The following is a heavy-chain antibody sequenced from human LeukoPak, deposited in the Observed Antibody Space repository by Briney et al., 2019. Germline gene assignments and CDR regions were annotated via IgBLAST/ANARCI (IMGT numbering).Heavy chain of an antibody. D-gene: IGHD6-13*01. V-gene: IGHV3-30*02. CDR3: ARGYSRLNWFDP. CDR1: GFTFSSYG. Sequence: GGSLRLSCAASGFTFSSYGMHWVRQAPGKGLEWVAFIRYDGSNKYYADSVKGRFTISRDNSKNTLYLQMNSLRAEDTAVYYCARGYSRLNWFDPWGQGTLVTVSS. J-gene: IGHJ5*02. CDR2: IRYDGSNK.